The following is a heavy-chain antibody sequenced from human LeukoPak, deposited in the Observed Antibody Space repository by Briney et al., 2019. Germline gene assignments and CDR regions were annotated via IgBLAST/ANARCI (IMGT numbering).Heavy chain of an antibody. CDR1: GLTISSYS. CDR3: GRDSRWAQPDY. J-gene: IGHJ4*02. CDR2: ISSSSSTI. Sequence: GGSLRLSCAASGLTISSYSMNWVRQAPGKGLQWVSYISSSSSTIYYADSVKGRFTISRDNSKNTVYLQINSLTAEDTAVYFCGRDSRWAQPDYWGQGTLVTVSS. D-gene: IGHD5-24*01. V-gene: IGHV3-48*01.